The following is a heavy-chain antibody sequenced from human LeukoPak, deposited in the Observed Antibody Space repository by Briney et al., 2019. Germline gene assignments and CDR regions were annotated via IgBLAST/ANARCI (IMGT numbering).Heavy chain of an antibody. D-gene: IGHD6-13*01. CDR2: INHSGST. CDR1: GGSFSGYY. Sequence: SETLSLTCAVYGGSFSGYYWSWIRQPPGKGLERIGDINHSGSTNYNPSLKSRVTISVDTSKNQFSLKLSSVTAADTAVYYCARGPLGYSSSWYVRSLTWWGRGTLVTVSS. J-gene: IGHJ4*02. CDR3: ARGPLGYSSSWYVRSLTW. V-gene: IGHV4-34*01.